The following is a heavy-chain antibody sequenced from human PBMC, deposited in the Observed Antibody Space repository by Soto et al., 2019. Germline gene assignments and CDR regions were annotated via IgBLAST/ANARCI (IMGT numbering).Heavy chain of an antibody. J-gene: IGHJ4*02. D-gene: IGHD3-10*01. V-gene: IGHV3-23*01. CDR1: GFTFNNHA. CDR3: PTEIVVRGITPFGY. Sequence: EVQLLESGGGLIQPGGSLRISCAASGFTFNNHAMSWVRQAPGKGLQWVSAVSYSASNTYYANSVKGRFTISRDNSMNTLYLQMSSLRAEDTAIYYCPTEIVVRGITPFGYWGQGTLVTVSS. CDR2: VSYSASNT.